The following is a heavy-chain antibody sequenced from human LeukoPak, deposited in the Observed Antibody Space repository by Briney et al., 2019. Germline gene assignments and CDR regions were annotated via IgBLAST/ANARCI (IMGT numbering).Heavy chain of an antibody. CDR2: INHSGST. CDR3: ARQEPLDPVLRYFDWWDQGYYFDY. J-gene: IGHJ4*02. V-gene: IGHV4-34*01. CDR1: GGSFSGYY. Sequence: SETLSLTCAVYGGSFSGYYWSWIRQPPGKGLEWIGEINHSGSTNYNPSLKSRVTISVDTSKNQFSLKLSSVTAADTAVYYCARQEPLDPVLRYFDWWDQGYYFDYWGQGTLVTVSS. D-gene: IGHD3-9*01.